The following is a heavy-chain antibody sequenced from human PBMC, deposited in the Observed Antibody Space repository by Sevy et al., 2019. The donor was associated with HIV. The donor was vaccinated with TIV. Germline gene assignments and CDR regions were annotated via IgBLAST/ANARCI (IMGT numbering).Heavy chain of an antibody. CDR3: AKGSDYYESSGIDS. V-gene: IGHV3-23*01. CDR2: LSGSGGYT. J-gene: IGHJ4*02. Sequence: GSLRLSCAASGFTFSSYGMSWVRQAPGKGLEWVSALSGSGGYTYHADSVKGRFTISRDNSKNTLYLQMNSLRAEDTAVYYCAKGSDYYESSGIDSWGPGTLVTVSS. D-gene: IGHD3-22*01. CDR1: GFTFSSYG.